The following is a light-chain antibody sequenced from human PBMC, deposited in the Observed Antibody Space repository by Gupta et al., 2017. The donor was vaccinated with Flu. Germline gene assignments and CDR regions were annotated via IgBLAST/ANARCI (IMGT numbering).Light chain of an antibody. J-gene: IGLJ1*01. CDR2: NTI. CDR3: LLYSRGFYI. V-gene: IGLV7-43*01. Sequence: GTVTLTCASSTGAVTSGYYPNWFQQKPGQAPRALIYNTITKHSWTPARFSGSLLGDKAALTLSGVQPEDEAEYYCLLYSRGFYIFGSGTKVTVL. CDR1: TGAVTSGYY.